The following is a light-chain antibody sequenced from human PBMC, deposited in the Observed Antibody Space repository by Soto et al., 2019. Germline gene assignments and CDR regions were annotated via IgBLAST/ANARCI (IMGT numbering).Light chain of an antibody. Sequence: DIQMTQSPSSVSASVGDRVTITCRASQGISSRLAWYQQKPGKAPNLLIYAASNLQSGVPSRFSGSGSETDFTLTIGGLQPEDFATYYCQQANSFPLTFGGGTKVEIK. CDR3: QQANSFPLT. CDR1: QGISSR. V-gene: IGKV1-12*01. J-gene: IGKJ4*01. CDR2: AAS.